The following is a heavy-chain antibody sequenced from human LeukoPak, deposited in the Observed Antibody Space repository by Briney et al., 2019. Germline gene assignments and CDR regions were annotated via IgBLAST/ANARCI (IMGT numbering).Heavy chain of an antibody. V-gene: IGHV4-4*07. Sequence: SETLSLTCTFSGGSSSGDFWSWIRQPAGKGLEWIGRIHTSGSTNYNPSPMSRVSMSVDTSNNQFSLHLTSVTAADTAVYYCARDNPARVTASLDYWGQGTLVTVSS. J-gene: IGHJ4*02. CDR3: ARDNPARVTASLDY. CDR2: IHTSGST. CDR1: GGSSSGDF. D-gene: IGHD2-21*02.